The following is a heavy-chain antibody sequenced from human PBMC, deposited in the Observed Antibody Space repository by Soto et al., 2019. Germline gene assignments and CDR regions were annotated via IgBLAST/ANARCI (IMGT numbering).Heavy chain of an antibody. J-gene: IGHJ5*02. CDR2: INHSGST. Sequence: SETLSLTCAAYGGSFSGYYWSWIRQPPGKGLEWIGEINHSGSTNYNPSLKSRVTISVDTSKNQFSLKLSSVTAADTAVYYCARVRNYYWRHGWFDPWGQGTLVTVSS. D-gene: IGHD3-10*01. CDR3: ARVRNYYWRHGWFDP. CDR1: GGSFSGYY. V-gene: IGHV4-34*01.